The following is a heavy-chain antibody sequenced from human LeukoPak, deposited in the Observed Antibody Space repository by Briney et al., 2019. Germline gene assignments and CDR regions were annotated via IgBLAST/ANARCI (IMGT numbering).Heavy chain of an antibody. CDR3: ASSIVYCSSTSCYFN. D-gene: IGHD2-2*01. V-gene: IGHV1-2*02. J-gene: IGHJ4*02. Sequence: ASVKVSCKASGYTSTGYFMHWVRQAPGQGLEWMGWINPNSGGTNYAQKFQGRVTMTRDTSISTAHMELSRLRSDDTAVYYCASSIVYCSSTSCYFNWGQGTLVTVSS. CDR2: INPNSGGT. CDR1: GYTSTGYF.